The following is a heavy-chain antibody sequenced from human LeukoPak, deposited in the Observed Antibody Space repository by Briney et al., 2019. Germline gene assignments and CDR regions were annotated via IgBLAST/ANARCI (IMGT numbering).Heavy chain of an antibody. CDR1: GGTFSSYA. V-gene: IGHV1-69*04. J-gene: IGHJ6*02. D-gene: IGHD3-9*01. CDR3: ARDPPIFWLKDNYYYGMDV. CDR2: IIPILGIA. Sequence: GASVKVSCKASGGTFSSYAISWVRQAPGQGLEWMGRIIPILGIANYAQKFQGRVTITADKSTSTAYMELSSLRSEDTAVYYCARDPPIFWLKDNYYYGMDVWGQGTTVTVSS.